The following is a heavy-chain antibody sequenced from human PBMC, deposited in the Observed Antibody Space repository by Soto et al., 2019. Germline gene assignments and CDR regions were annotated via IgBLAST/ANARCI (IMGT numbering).Heavy chain of an antibody. CDR3: ARVPLHMGLYYFDN. CDR1: SDSISSNDW. D-gene: IGHD2-15*01. CDR2: IYHSGST. Sequence: QVQLQESGPGLVKPSGTLSLTCVVFSDSISSNDWWSWVRQAPGKVLEWIGEIYHSGSTNYNPSLTSRVNISVDKSKNQFSLTLRSVTAADTAVYYCARVPLHMGLYYFDNWGQGTLVTVSS. J-gene: IGHJ4*02. V-gene: IGHV4-4*02.